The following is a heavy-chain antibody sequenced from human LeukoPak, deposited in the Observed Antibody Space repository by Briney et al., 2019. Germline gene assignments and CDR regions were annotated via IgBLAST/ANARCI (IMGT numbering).Heavy chain of an antibody. CDR2: ISYDGSNK. CDR1: GFTFSSYA. D-gene: IGHD6-6*01. Sequence: GGSLRLSCAASGFTFSSYAMHWVRQAPGKGLEWVAVISYDGSNKYYADSVKGRFTISRDNSKNTLYLQMNSLRAEDTAVYYCARFGYSSSSSQDYWGQGTLVTVSS. J-gene: IGHJ4*02. CDR3: ARFGYSSSSSQDY. V-gene: IGHV3-30*14.